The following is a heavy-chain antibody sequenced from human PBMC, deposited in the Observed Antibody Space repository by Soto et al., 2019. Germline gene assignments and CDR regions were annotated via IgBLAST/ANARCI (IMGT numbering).Heavy chain of an antibody. J-gene: IGHJ5*02. Sequence: GGSLRLSCAASGFTFSSYAMSWVRQAPGKGLEWVSAISGSGGSTYYADSVKGRFTISRDNSKNTLYLQMNSLRAEDTAVYYCAKGAPSYYYDSSGYYNHWGQGTLVTVSS. CDR1: GFTFSSYA. V-gene: IGHV3-23*01. D-gene: IGHD3-22*01. CDR2: ISGSGGST. CDR3: AKGAPSYYYDSSGYYNH.